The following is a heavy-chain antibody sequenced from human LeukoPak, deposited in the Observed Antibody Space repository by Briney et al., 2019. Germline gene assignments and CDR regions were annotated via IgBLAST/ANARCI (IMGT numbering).Heavy chain of an antibody. CDR2: IYYSGST. CDR1: GGSISSGDYY. Sequence: SQTLSLTCTVSGGSISSGDYYWSWIRQPPGKGLEWIGYIYYSGSTYYNPSLKSRVTISVDTSKNQFSLKLSSVTAADTAVYYCAKQRANWGSDYFDCWGQGTLVTVSS. D-gene: IGHD7-27*01. CDR3: AKQRANWGSDYFDC. J-gene: IGHJ4*02. V-gene: IGHV4-30-4*08.